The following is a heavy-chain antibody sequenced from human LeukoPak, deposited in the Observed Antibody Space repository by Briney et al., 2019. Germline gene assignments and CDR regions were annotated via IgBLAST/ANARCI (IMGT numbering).Heavy chain of an antibody. CDR1: GGAICTSSYF. V-gene: IGHV4-39*01. CDR3: ARHGGLKYGGDEKRFYY. CDR2: IYYSGRT. Sequence: SETLSLTCTVSGGAICTSSYFWDWIRQPPGKGLEWIGSIYYSGRTYYNPSLESRVTLSVDTSKNQFSLKLNSVTAADTAVYYCARHGGLKYGGDEKRFYYWGQGTLVTVSS. J-gene: IGHJ4*02. D-gene: IGHD2-21*01.